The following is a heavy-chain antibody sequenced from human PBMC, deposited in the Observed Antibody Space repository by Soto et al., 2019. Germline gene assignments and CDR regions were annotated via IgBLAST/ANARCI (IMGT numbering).Heavy chain of an antibody. J-gene: IGHJ4*02. CDR3: ARDDNPDY. CDR2: INGDGSNT. D-gene: IGHD1-20*01. Sequence: PGKGLVGVSRINGDGSNTDYADSVKGRFTISRDNAKNTVYLQMHSLRAEDTAVYYCARDDNPDYWGQGTLVTVSS. V-gene: IGHV3-74*01.